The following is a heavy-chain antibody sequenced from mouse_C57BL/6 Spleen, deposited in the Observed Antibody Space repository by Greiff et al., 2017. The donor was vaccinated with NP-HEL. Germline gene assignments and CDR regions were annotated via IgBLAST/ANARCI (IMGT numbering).Heavy chain of an antibody. V-gene: IGHV1-76*01. CDR1: GYTFTDYY. CDR2: IYPGSGNT. D-gene: IGHD1-1*01. CDR3: ARRGAVVDYFDY. J-gene: IGHJ2*01. Sequence: QVQLQQSGAELVRPGASVKLSCKASGYTFTDYYINWVKQRPGQGLEWIARIYPGSGNTYYNEKFKGKATLTAEKSSSTAYMQLSSLTSEDSAVYFCARRGAVVDYFDYWGQGTTLTVSS.